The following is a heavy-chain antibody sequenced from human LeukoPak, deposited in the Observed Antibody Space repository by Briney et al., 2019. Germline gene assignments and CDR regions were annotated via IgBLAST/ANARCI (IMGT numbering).Heavy chain of an antibody. CDR3: ARLNCSGGSCYVKVWFDP. D-gene: IGHD2-15*01. V-gene: IGHV4-59*05. Sequence: SETLSLTCTVSGGSISSYYWSWIRQPAGKGLEWIGSIYYSGSTYYNPSLKSRVTISVDTSKNQFSLKLSSVTAADTAVYYCARLNCSGGSCYVKVWFDPWGQGTLVTVSS. J-gene: IGHJ5*02. CDR2: IYYSGST. CDR1: GGSISSYY.